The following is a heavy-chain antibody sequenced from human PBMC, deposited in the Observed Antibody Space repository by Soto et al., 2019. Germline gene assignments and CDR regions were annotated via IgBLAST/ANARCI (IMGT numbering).Heavy chain of an antibody. CDR3: AREAVALTKDFDY. D-gene: IGHD2-21*02. J-gene: IGHJ4*02. V-gene: IGHV1-2*04. CDR1: GYTFIDYY. Sequence: QVQLLQSGAEVKKPGASVKVSCKASGYTFIDYYMYCVRQAPGQGPEWMGCINPKGGGTKYAKKFQDWVTMTWDTSISTAYMELNRLRSDATAVYYCAREAVALTKDFDYWGQGTLVTVSS. CDR2: INPKGGGT.